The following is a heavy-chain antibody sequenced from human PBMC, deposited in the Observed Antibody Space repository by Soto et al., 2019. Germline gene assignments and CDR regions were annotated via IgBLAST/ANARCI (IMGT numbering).Heavy chain of an antibody. J-gene: IGHJ4*02. CDR1: GFTFSSFP. V-gene: IGHV3-30*14. Sequence: GGSLRLSCAASGFTFSSFPMHWVRQAPGKGLDWVAIISYHGKNIYYADSVRGRFTISRDNSKSTLYLEMNSLTTEDTAVYYCARGLIEPVGPALDSWGQGALVTVSS. D-gene: IGHD3-10*01. CDR2: ISYHGKNI. CDR3: ARGLIEPVGPALDS.